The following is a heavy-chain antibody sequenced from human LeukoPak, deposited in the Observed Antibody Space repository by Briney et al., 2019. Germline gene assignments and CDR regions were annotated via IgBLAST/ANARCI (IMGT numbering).Heavy chain of an antibody. D-gene: IGHD3-3*01. CDR1: GFTFSSYS. CDR3: ASFHYDFWRKDY. CDR2: ISSSSSYI. V-gene: IGHV3-21*01. J-gene: IGHJ4*02. Sequence: GGSLRLSCAASGFTFSSYSMNWVRHAPGKGLEWVSSISSSSSYIYYADSVKGRFTISRDNAKNSLYLQMNSLRAEDTAVYYCASFHYDFWRKDYWGQGTLVTVSS.